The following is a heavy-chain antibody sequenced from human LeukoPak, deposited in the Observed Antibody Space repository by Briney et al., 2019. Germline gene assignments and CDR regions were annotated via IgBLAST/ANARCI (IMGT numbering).Heavy chain of an antibody. Sequence: SETLSLTCTVSGDSLNDHYWSWIPDPPRGGQESISYISISVSTNYIPSLKGRVTMSIDTSKRQSSLKLTSVTAADAGVYYCARQRCSGGSCYRVDQLYYMDVWGKGTTVTVSS. CDR2: ISISVST. V-gene: IGHV4-59*08. D-gene: IGHD2-15*01. CDR3: ARQRCSGGSCYRVDQLYYMDV. J-gene: IGHJ6*03. CDR1: GDSLNDHY.